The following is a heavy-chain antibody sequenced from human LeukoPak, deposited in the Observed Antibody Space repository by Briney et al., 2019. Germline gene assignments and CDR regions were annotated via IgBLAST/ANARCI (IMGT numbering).Heavy chain of an antibody. Sequence: GGSLRLSCAASGFTFSSYGMHWVRQAPGKGLEWVAVISYDGSNKYYADSVKGRFTISRGNSKNTLYLQMNSLRAEDTAVYYCAKGSSSWYGSFDPWGQGTLVTVSS. CDR2: ISYDGSNK. CDR3: AKGSSSWYGSFDP. V-gene: IGHV3-30*18. CDR1: GFTFSSYG. D-gene: IGHD6-13*01. J-gene: IGHJ5*02.